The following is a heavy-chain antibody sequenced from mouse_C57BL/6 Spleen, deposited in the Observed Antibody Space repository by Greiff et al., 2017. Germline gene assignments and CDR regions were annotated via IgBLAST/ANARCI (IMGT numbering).Heavy chain of an antibody. CDR3: EREYYGNGRYWDFGV. J-gene: IGHJ1*03. D-gene: IGHD1-1*01. CDR2: IHPNSGST. Sequence: QVQLQQPGAELVKPGASVKLSCKASGYTFTSYWMHWVKQRPGQGLEWIGMIHPNSGSTNYNEKFKSKATLTVDKSSSTAYMQLRSLTSEDSAVEYCEREYYGNGRYWDFGVWGTGTTVTV. V-gene: IGHV1-64*01. CDR1: GYTFTSYW.